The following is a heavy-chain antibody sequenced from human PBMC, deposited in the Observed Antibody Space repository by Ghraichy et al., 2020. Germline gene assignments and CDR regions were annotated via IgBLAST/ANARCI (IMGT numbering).Heavy chain of an antibody. Sequence: GGSLRLSCAASGFTFSTYWMHWVRQPPGKGLVWVSRINADGTTTTYADSVRGRFTISRDNAKNTLYLQMHSLRAEDTAVYYCAGANSIRSRDGYKRFADYWGQGTLVTVSS. J-gene: IGHJ4*02. D-gene: IGHD5-24*01. V-gene: IGHV3-74*01. CDR2: INADGTTT. CDR1: GFTFSTYW. CDR3: AGANSIRSRDGYKRFADY.